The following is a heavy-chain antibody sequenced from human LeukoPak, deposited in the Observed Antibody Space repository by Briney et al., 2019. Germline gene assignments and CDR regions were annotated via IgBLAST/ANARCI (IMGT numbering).Heavy chain of an antibody. CDR2: ISYDGSNK. V-gene: IGHV3-30-3*01. CDR3: ARDLIIASYYFDY. J-gene: IGHJ4*02. CDR1: GFTFSSYA. D-gene: IGHD3-10*01. Sequence: SGGSLRLSCAASGFTFSSYAMHWVRQAPGKGLEWVAVISYDGSNKYYADSVKGRFTISRDNSKNTLYLQMNSLRAEDTAVYYCARDLIIASYYFDYWGQGTLVTVSS.